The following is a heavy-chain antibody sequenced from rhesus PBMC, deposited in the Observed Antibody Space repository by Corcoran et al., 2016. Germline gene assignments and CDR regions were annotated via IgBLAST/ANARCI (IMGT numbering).Heavy chain of an antibody. Sequence: VKPSETLSLTCAVSGGSFSSYWWGWIRQPPGKGLEWIGSIYGNNGSTEYNPSLKSRATISRDTSKNQFSLKLHSVTAADTAVYYCAREGVSNRFDVWGPGVRVTVSS. V-gene: IGHV4-160*01. D-gene: IGHD3-34*01. J-gene: IGHJ5-1*01. CDR3: AREGVSNRFDV. CDR2: IYGNNGST. CDR1: GGSFSSYW.